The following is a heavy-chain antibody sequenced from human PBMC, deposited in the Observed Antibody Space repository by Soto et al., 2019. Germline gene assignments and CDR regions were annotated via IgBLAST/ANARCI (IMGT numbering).Heavy chain of an antibody. D-gene: IGHD6-6*01. Sequence: QVQLQESGPGLVKPSQTLSLTCTVSGGSISSGGHYWSWIRQHPGKGLEGIGYIYYRGSTYYNPSREMRPTISVDTSKSQLSLKLSSVTAADTAVYYCVSGDYSRSLDVWGQGTTVTVSS. V-gene: IGHV4-31*03. CDR3: VSGDYSRSLDV. J-gene: IGHJ6*02. CDR1: GGSISSGGHY. CDR2: IYYRGST.